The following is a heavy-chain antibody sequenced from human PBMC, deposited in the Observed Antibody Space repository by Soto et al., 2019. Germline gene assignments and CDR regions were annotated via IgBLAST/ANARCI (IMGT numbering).Heavy chain of an antibody. CDR2: IYHSGTI. Sequence: SEPPSLPYTVSGGAISSHYWSWIRQPPGKGLEGIGYIYHSGTIHYPPSLKSRVTVSIDTFENQFSLKLTSVTAADTALYYCARGRLGVALNWFDPWGQGSLVTVSS. CDR1: GGAISSHY. J-gene: IGHJ5*02. V-gene: IGHV4-59*11. CDR3: ARGRLGVALNWFDP. D-gene: IGHD3-3*01.